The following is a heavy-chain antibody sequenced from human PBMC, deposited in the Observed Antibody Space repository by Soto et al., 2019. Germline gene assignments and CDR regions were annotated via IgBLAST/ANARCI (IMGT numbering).Heavy chain of an antibody. CDR2: IYYSGST. Sequence: PSETLSLTCTVSGGSISSGGYYWSWIRQHPGKGLEWIGYIYYSGSTYYNPSLKSRVTISVDTSKNQFPLKLSSVTAADTAVYYCARDRGYCSSTSCSTGDYYYYGMDVWGQGTTVTVSS. CDR1: GGSISSGGYY. CDR3: ARDRGYCSSTSCSTGDYYYYGMDV. J-gene: IGHJ6*02. D-gene: IGHD2-2*01. V-gene: IGHV4-31*03.